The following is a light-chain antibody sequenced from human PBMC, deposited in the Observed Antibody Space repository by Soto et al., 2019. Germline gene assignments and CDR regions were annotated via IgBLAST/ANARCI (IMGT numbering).Light chain of an antibody. CDR2: DVS. V-gene: IGLV2-11*01. J-gene: IGLJ2*01. Sequence: QSALTQPRSVSGSPGQSVTISCTGTSSDVGGYDFVSWYQQHPGNAPKLMISDVSKRPSGVPDRFSGSKSGNTASLTISGLQAEDEADYYCCSYAGDLALFGGGTKVTVL. CDR1: SSDVGGYDF. CDR3: CSYAGDLAL.